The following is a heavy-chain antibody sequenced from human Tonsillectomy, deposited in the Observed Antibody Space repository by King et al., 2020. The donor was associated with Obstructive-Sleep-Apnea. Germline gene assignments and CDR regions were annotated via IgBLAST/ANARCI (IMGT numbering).Heavy chain of an antibody. J-gene: IGHJ4*02. Sequence: VQLVESGGGLVHPGGSLRLSCAASGFSFDYYDMNWVRQAPGKGLEWISYISSSSTTVYYADSVRGRFTISRDNASNSLFLQMTSLRGEDTAVYFCAGAWGGAYPYSFDSWGQGSLVTVSS. V-gene: IGHV3-48*01. CDR3: AGAWGGAYPYSFDS. CDR1: GFSFDYYD. D-gene: IGHD4-17*01. CDR2: ISSSSTTV.